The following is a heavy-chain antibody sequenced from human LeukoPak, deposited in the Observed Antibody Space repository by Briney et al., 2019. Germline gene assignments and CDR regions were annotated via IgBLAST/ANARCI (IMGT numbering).Heavy chain of an antibody. J-gene: IGHJ6*02. D-gene: IGHD6-25*01. V-gene: IGHV1-2*06. CDR3: AREKVRQSGMDV. CDR2: INPNSGGT. CDR1: GYTFTGYY. Sequence: GASVKVSCKASGYTFTGYYMHWVRQAPGQGLEWMGRINPNSGGTNYAQKFQGRVTMTRDTSIVTAYMELSRLRPDDTAVYYCAREKVRQSGMDVWGQGTTVTVSS.